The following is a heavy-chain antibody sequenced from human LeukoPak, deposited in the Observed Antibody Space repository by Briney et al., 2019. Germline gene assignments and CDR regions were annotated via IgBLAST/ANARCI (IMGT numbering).Heavy chain of an antibody. CDR2: IYAGDSDT. V-gene: IGHV5-51*01. J-gene: IGHJ6*03. CDR1: GSIFTSYW. Sequence: GASLQICCEGSGSIFTSYWIGWVRALRGKGQEGMGIIYAGDSDTRYSPSFQGQVTISADKSISTAYLQWTSLKASDTAMYYCARLFCSSTSCYSYYYYYMDVWGKGTTVTVSS. CDR3: ARLFCSSTSCYSYYYYYMDV. D-gene: IGHD2-2*02.